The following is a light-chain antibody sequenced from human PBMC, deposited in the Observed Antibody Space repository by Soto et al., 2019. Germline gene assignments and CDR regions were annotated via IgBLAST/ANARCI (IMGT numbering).Light chain of an antibody. Sequence: DIQMTQSPSTLSASVGDRVTITCRASQSISSWLAWYQQKPGKDPKLLIYKASSLESEVPSRFSGSGSGTEFTLTISILQPDDFATYYCQQYNSYSGYTFGQGTKLEIK. V-gene: IGKV1-5*03. J-gene: IGKJ2*01. CDR1: QSISSW. CDR2: KAS. CDR3: QQYNSYSGYT.